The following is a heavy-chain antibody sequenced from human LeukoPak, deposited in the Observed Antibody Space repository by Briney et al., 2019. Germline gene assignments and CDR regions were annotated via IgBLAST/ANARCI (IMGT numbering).Heavy chain of an antibody. CDR3: ARDRDYAFDS. Sequence: GGSLRLSCAASGFTFSIYSMNWVRQAPGKGLEWVSYIGGTHSNKYYADSVKGRFTISRDDAKNSLYLQMNSLRDEDTAVYYCARDRDYAFDSWGQGTLVTVSS. CDR1: GFTFSIYS. V-gene: IGHV3-48*02. CDR2: IGGTHSNK. D-gene: IGHD4-17*01. J-gene: IGHJ4*02.